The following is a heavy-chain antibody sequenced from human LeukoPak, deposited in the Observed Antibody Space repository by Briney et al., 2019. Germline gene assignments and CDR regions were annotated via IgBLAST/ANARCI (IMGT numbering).Heavy chain of an antibody. D-gene: IGHD3-16*01. CDR2: IYYSGTT. CDR3: ARTWGAWKYDY. Sequence: SETLSLTRTVSGGSISSYYWTWIRQPPGKGLEWIGYIYYSGTTNYNPSLKSRVTISVDTSKNQFSLKVSSVTAADTAVYYCARTWGAWKYDYWGQGTLVTVSS. CDR1: GGSISSYY. J-gene: IGHJ4*02. V-gene: IGHV4-59*01.